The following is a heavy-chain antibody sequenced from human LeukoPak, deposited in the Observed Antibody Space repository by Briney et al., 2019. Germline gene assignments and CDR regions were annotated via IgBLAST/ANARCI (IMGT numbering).Heavy chain of an antibody. V-gene: IGHV3-23*01. J-gene: IGHJ4*02. D-gene: IGHD3-22*01. CDR1: GITLSNYG. Sequence: PGGSLRLSCAVSGITLSNYGMSWVRQAPGKGLEWVAGTSDSGGTTNYADSVKGRFTVFRDNPKNTLYLQMNSLRAEDTAVYFCAKRGVVIRVILVGFHKQAYYFESWGQGVLVTVSS. CDR2: TSDSGGTT. CDR3: AKRGVVIRVILVGFHKQAYYFES.